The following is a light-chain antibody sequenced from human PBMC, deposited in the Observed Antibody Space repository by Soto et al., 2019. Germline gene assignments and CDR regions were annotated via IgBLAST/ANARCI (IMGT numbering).Light chain of an antibody. CDR3: HQYGSSPLT. Sequence: TQSPSTLSASVGDTVTITCRASQSVSNNYLAWYQQKPGQAPRLLIYGASNRATGIPDRFSGSGSGTDFTLTISRLEPEDFAVYYCHQYGSSPLTFGGGAKVEIK. CDR1: QSVSNNY. J-gene: IGKJ4*01. V-gene: IGKV3-20*01. CDR2: GAS.